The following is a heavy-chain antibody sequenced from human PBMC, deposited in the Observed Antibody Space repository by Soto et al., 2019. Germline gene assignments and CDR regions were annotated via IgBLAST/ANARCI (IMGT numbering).Heavy chain of an antibody. CDR3: AHRPSRFYPNAFDI. Sequence: QITLKESGPTLVKPTQTLTLTCTFSGFSLTTTGVGVGWIRQPPGKALEWLALIYWDDDKRYSPSLKSRLTINKDTSKSQVVFTMTNIDPVDTPTYYCAHRPSRFYPNAFDIWGQGKMVTVSS. D-gene: IGHD6-6*01. CDR1: GFSLTTTGVG. V-gene: IGHV2-5*02. CDR2: IYWDDDK. J-gene: IGHJ3*02.